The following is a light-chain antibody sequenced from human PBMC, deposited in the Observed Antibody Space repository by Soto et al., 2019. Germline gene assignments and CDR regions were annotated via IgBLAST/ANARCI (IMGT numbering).Light chain of an antibody. CDR2: DAS. V-gene: IGKV3-11*01. J-gene: IGKJ1*01. Sequence: EIVLTQSAATLSLAPRESATLSCRASQSVSSCLAWYQQKPGQAPRLLIYDASKMATGIPARFSGSGSGTDFTLTISSPEPEDFAVYYCQQRSSWPLTFGQGTKVDI. CDR1: QSVSSC. CDR3: QQRSSWPLT.